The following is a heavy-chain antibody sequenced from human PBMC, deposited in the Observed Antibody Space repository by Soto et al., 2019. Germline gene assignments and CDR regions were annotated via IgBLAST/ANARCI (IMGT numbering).Heavy chain of an antibody. CDR1: GGNLTTHT. V-gene: IGHV1-69*06. J-gene: IGHJ4*02. CDR2: IIPMFGSP. CDR3: ARDFRARLSWCEVYLDD. D-gene: IGHD3-10*01. Sequence: QVPLVQSGAQIKRPGSSLKISCKISGGNLTTHTINWGRQAPGQGLEDLGGIIPMFGSPNYTQKFQGRVKIIANNSTPTPYLQLSGLTSVDTAAYDGARDFRARLSWCEVYLDDWDQGTLVTVSS.